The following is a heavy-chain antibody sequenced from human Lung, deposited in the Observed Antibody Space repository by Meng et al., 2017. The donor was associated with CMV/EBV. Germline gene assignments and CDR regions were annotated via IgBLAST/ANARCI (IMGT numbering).Heavy chain of an antibody. D-gene: IGHD2-2*01. J-gene: IGHJ6*02. CDR3: ARDHCSSTSCYLYYYYYYGMDV. Sequence: GGPXRLXCAASGFTFSSYSMNWVRQAPGKGLEWVSYISSSSSTIYYADSVKGRFTISTDNAKNSLYLQMNSLRAEDTAVYYCARDHCSSTSCYLYYYYYYGMDVWXQGTTVTVSS. V-gene: IGHV3-48*04. CDR2: ISSSSSTI. CDR1: GFTFSSYS.